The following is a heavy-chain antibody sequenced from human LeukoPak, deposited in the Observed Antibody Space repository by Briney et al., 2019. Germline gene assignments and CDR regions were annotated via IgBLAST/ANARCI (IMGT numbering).Heavy chain of an antibody. CDR1: GFTFSDYY. Sequence: PGGSLRLSCAASGFTFSDYYMNWIRQAPGKGLEWLSYISGSGKTTHYADSVKGRFTISRDNAKNSLYLQMNSLRAEDTAVSYCARWRGENYWVDYFDYWGQGTLVTVSS. D-gene: IGHD1-7*01. CDR3: ARWRGENYWVDYFDY. J-gene: IGHJ4*02. V-gene: IGHV3-11*01. CDR2: ISGSGKTT.